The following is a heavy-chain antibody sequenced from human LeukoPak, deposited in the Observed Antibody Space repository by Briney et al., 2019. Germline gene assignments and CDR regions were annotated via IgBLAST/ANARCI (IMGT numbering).Heavy chain of an antibody. D-gene: IGHD7-27*01. CDR1: GFTFSTFA. V-gene: IGHV3-23*01. Sequence: GGSLRLSCTASGFTFSTFAMGWVCQAPGKGLQWVSGISGSGDTTYYADSVKGRFAISRDSSENTLYLQMNRLRDEDTAVYHCAKDFLGTVPDVFDIWGQGTMVTVSS. CDR2: ISGSGDTT. CDR3: AKDFLGTVPDVFDI. J-gene: IGHJ3*02.